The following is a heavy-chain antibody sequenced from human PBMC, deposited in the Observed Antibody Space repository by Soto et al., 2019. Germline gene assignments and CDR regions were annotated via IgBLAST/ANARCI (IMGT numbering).Heavy chain of an antibody. J-gene: IGHJ4*02. V-gene: IGHV3-23*01. CDR3: ATRWGRDGYNRLTTHFDY. CDR2: ISGSGGST. D-gene: IGHD5-12*01. Sequence: GGSLRLSCAASGFTFSSYAMSWVRQAPGKGLEWVSAISGSGGSTYYADSVKGRFTISRDNSKNTLYLQMNSLRAEDTAVYYCATRWGRDGYNRLTTHFDYWGQGTLVTVSS. CDR1: GFTFSSYA.